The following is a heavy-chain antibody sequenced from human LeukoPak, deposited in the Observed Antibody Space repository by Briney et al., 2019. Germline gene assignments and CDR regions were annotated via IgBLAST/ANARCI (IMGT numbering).Heavy chain of an antibody. J-gene: IGHJ4*02. Sequence: GASVKVSCKASGYTFTGYYMRWVRQAPGQGLEWMGWINPNSGGTNYAQKFQGRVTMTRDTSISTAYMELSRLRSDDTAVYYCARSYYYGSGSYEPLDYWGQGTLVTVSS. V-gene: IGHV1-2*02. D-gene: IGHD3-10*01. CDR1: GYTFTGYY. CDR2: INPNSGGT. CDR3: ARSYYYGSGSYEPLDY.